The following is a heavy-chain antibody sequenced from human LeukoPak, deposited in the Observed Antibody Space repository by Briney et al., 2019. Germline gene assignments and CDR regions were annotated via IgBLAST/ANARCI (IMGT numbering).Heavy chain of an antibody. D-gene: IGHD3-3*01. J-gene: IGHJ4*02. CDR2: SNPNSGDT. CDR1: GYTFSGSY. Sequence: ASVKVSCKASGYTFSGSYIHWVRQAPGQGLEWMGRSNPNSGDTNYAQKFQGRVTMTRETSISTAYMELSRLRSDDTAVYYCAREGGYDFWSGRSQYFDYWGQGTLVTVSS. CDR3: AREGGYDFWSGRSQYFDY. V-gene: IGHV1-2*06.